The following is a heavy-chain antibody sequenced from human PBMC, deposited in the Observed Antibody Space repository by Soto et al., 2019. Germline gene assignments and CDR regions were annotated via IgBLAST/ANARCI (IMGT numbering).Heavy chain of an antibody. D-gene: IGHD2-15*01. CDR2: ISGSGGST. CDR3: SKDQPVLEWWRADDFHCGRDV. CDR1: GFNFSSYA. Sequence: EVQLLESGGGLVQPGGSLRLSCAASGFNFSSYAMSWVRQAPGKGLEWVSAISGSGGSTYYADSVKGRFTISRDNSKNALYLEMNSLRDEDTAVYYCSKDQPVLEWWRADDFHCGRDVLCRGRTVAVSS. J-gene: IGHJ6*02. V-gene: IGHV3-23*01.